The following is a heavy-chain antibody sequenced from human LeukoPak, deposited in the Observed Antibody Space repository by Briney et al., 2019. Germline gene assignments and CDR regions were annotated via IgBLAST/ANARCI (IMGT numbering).Heavy chain of an antibody. J-gene: IGHJ4*02. Sequence: GGSLRLSCAASGFTFSSYNINWVRQAPGKGLEWVSSISSSSSYIYYADSVKGRFTISRDNAKNSLYLQMNSLRAEDTAVYYCARNRPDGYNPPGDYWGQGTLVTVSS. CDR1: GFTFSSYN. CDR3: ARNRPDGYNPPGDY. CDR2: ISSSSSYI. D-gene: IGHD5-12*01. V-gene: IGHV3-21*01.